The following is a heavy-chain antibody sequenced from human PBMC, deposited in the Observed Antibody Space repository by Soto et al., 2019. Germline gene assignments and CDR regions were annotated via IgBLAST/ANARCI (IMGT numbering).Heavy chain of an antibody. Sequence: ASVKVSCKASGYIFVNYGIAWVRQAPGQGLEWMGWISPYTGNTHSASKVQGRLTMTTDTSTSTAYMDLGSLTSDDTAVYYCVMVDNYVTPTPQDVLGQGNTVTGSS. CDR3: VMVDNYVTPTPQDV. D-gene: IGHD3-16*01. CDR1: GYIFVNYG. J-gene: IGHJ6*02. V-gene: IGHV1-18*01. CDR2: ISPYTGNT.